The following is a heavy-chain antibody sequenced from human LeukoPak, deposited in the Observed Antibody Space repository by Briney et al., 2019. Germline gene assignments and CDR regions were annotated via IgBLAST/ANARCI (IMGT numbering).Heavy chain of an antibody. V-gene: IGHV4-59*01. CDR2: IYYSGST. J-gene: IGHJ4*02. D-gene: IGHD3-10*01. CDR1: GGSIRSYY. Sequence: SETLSLTCTVSGGSIRSYYWSWIRQPPGKGLEWIGYIYYSGSTNYNPSLKSRVTISVDTSKNQFSLKLSSVTAADTAVYYCARAKTYGSGSDYWGQGTLVTVSS. CDR3: ARAKTYGSGSDY.